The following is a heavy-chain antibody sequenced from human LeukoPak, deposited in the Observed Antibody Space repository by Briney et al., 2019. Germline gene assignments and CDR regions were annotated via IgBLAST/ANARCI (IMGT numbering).Heavy chain of an antibody. D-gene: IGHD1-1*01. V-gene: IGHV6-1*01. J-gene: IGHJ4*02. CDR3: ARVLTTGSTWDFGY. CDR1: GDSVSSNSAA. CDR2: TYYRSKWYH. Sequence: SQTLSLTCVISGDSVSSNSAAWNWIRQSPSRGLEWLGRTYYRSKWYHDYEVSVQSRITINPDTSKNQFSLQLNSVTPEDTAMYYCARVLTTGSTWDFGYWGQGTLVTVSS.